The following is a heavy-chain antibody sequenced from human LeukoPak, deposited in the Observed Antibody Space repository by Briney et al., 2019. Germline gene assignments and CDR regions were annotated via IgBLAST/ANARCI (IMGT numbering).Heavy chain of an antibody. CDR2: IRGSGGST. CDR1: GLTFNSYA. V-gene: IGHV3-23*01. D-gene: IGHD3-16*02. Sequence: GGSVRLFCAASGLTFNSYAMSWVSQARGKGLEWVSAIRGSGGSTFYADSVKGRFTISRDNSKNTLYLQMNSLRAEDTAVYYCAKRMRLGELSLYNYYYYGMDVWGKGTTVTVSS. CDR3: AKRMRLGELSLYNYYYYGMDV. J-gene: IGHJ6*04.